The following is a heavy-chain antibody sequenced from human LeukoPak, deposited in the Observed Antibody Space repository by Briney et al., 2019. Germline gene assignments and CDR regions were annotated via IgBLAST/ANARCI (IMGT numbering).Heavy chain of an antibody. CDR1: GDSISGHH. D-gene: IGHD4-17*01. Sequence: PSETLSLTCTVSGDSISGHHWSWVRQSPVKGLEFIGYILYSGSTNYNPSLKSRVTISVDTSKNQFSLRLSSVTAADTAVYYCARVGYGDHFDYWGQGTLVTVSS. CDR2: ILYSGST. CDR3: ARVGYGDHFDY. J-gene: IGHJ4*02. V-gene: IGHV4-59*08.